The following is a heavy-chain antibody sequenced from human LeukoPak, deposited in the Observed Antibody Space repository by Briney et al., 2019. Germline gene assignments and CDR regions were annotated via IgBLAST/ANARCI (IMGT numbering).Heavy chain of an antibody. J-gene: IGHJ5*02. CDR2: LTGYGGA. CDR3: AKGAAAGKVDWFDP. V-gene: IGHV3-23*01. D-gene: IGHD6-13*01. CDR1: GLSFTNYA. Sequence: GGSLRLSCEASGLSFTNYAMMWVRQAPGKGLQWISTLTGYGGAYYADSGEGRFIISRDISKNTMFLQMYGLRAEDTAVHYCAKGAAAGKVDWFDPWGQGTLVTVSS.